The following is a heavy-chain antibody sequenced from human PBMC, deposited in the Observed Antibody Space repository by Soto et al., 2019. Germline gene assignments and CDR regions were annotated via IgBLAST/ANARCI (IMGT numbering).Heavy chain of an antibody. CDR2: IWYDGSNK. CDR1: GFTFSSYG. V-gene: IGHV3-33*01. D-gene: IGHD6-6*01. Sequence: GGSLRLSCAASGFTFSSYGMHWVRQAPGKGLEWVAVIWYDGSNKYYADSVKGRFTISRDNSKNTLYLQMNSLRAEDTAVYYCARVANLIAARPRYYYYMDVWGKGTTVTVSS. J-gene: IGHJ6*03. CDR3: ARVANLIAARPRYYYYMDV.